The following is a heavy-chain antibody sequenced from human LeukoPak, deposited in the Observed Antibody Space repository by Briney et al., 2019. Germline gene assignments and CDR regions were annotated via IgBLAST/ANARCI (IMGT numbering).Heavy chain of an antibody. CDR3: GRDPNGDYVGAFSFQR. V-gene: IGHV3-23*01. J-gene: IGHJ1*01. D-gene: IGHD4-17*01. CDR1: GFTFSNYA. CDR2: IRGSGVGT. Sequence: GGSLRLSCAASGFTFSNYAMVWVRQTPGKRLEWVSAIRGSGVGTDYADSVKGRFTISRDNSKNTLFLQMNSLRVEDKAVYYCGRDPNGDYVGAFSFQRWGQGALVTVSS.